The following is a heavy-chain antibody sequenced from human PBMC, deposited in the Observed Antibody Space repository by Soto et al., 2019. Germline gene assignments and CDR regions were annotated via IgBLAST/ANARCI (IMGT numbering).Heavy chain of an antibody. Sequence: ASVKVSCKASGYTFTGYAMHWVRQAPGQRLEWMGWINAGNGNTKYSQKFQGRVTITRDTSASTAYMELSSLRSEDTAVYYCARRERLGYYYDSSGYYYFDYWGQGTLVTVSS. D-gene: IGHD3-22*01. J-gene: IGHJ4*02. V-gene: IGHV1-3*01. CDR3: ARRERLGYYYDSSGYYYFDY. CDR1: GYTFTGYA. CDR2: INAGNGNT.